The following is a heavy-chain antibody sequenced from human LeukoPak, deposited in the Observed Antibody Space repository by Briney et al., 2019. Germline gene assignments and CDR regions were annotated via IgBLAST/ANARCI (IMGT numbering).Heavy chain of an antibody. J-gene: IGHJ4*02. V-gene: IGHV3-23*01. CDR2: ISGSGGGT. CDR1: GITLSNYA. CDR3: AKRGVVSRVILVGFHKEAYYFDS. D-gene: IGHD3-22*01. Sequence: GGSLRLSCAVSGITLSNYAMTWVRQAPGKGLEWVAGISGSGGGTNYADSVKGRFTISRDNSKNTLYLQMNNLRVDDTAVYFCAKRGVVSRVILVGFHKEAYYFDSWGQGALVTVSS.